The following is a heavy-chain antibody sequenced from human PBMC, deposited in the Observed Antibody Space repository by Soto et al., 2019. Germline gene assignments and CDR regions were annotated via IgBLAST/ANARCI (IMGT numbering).Heavy chain of an antibody. CDR2: INHSGST. CDR3: ARAPFIAAAGDYYYYYMDV. Sequence: SDTLSLTCAFYCVSFSGYYWRWIRQPPGKGLEWIGEINHSGSTNYNPSLKSRVTISVDTSKNQFSLKLSSVTAADTAVYYCARAPFIAAAGDYYYYYMDVWGKGTTVT. CDR1: CVSFSGYY. V-gene: IGHV4-34*01. J-gene: IGHJ6*03. D-gene: IGHD6-13*01.